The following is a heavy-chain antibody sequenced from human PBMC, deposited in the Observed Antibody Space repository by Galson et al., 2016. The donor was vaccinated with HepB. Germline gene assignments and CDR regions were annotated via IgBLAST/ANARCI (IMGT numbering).Heavy chain of an antibody. V-gene: IGHV3-30*03. J-gene: IGHJ6*02. Sequence: SLRLSCAASGFTFSSYAMHWVRQAPGKGLEWVAVISHDGKNKHYAASLKGRFTVSRDNPDNTVYLQVNNLRTEDTAVYYCARDHGVQYYYYGMDLWGQGTTVTVSS. CDR2: ISHDGKNK. CDR1: GFTFSSYA. D-gene: IGHD3-10*01. CDR3: ARDHGVQYYYYGMDL.